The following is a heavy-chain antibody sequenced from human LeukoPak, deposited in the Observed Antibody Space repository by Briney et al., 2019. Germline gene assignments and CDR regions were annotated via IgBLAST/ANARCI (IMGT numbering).Heavy chain of an antibody. CDR2: VYYSGSS. V-gene: IGHV4-39*07. CDR3: ARGRRLDY. CDR1: GGSISSSGYY. J-gene: IGHJ4*02. Sequence: SETLSLTCTVSGGSISSSGYYWGWIRQPAGKGLEWIGSVYYSGSSFYSPSLKSRVTISVDTSKNQFSLKLSSVTAADTAVYYCARGRRLDYWGRGTLVTVSS.